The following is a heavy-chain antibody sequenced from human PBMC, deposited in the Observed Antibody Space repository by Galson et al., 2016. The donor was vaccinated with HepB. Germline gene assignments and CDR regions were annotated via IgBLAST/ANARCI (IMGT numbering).Heavy chain of an antibody. CDR2: DYNSGGT. J-gene: IGHJ4*02. D-gene: IGHD3-3*01. CDR1: GASISSYY. CDR3: ARTYYDFWSGYFDY. V-gene: IGHV4-59*01. Sequence: TLSLTCTVSGASISSYYWSWIRQPPNKGLEWMGYDYNSGGTSYNPSLQSRVTISEDTSKNEFSLKLSSVTPADTAVYFCARTYYDFWSGYFDYWSQGIPVTVSS.